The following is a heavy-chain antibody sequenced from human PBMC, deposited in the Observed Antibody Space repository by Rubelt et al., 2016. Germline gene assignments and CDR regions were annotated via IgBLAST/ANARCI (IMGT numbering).Heavy chain of an antibody. V-gene: IGHV4-34*01. J-gene: IGHJ4*02. Sequence: QVQLQQWGAGLLKPSETLSLTCAVYGGSFSGYYWSWIRQPPGKGLEWIGGINHSGSTNYNPSLKSRVTISVDTSKNQFSLKLSSVTAADTAVYYCARGKEGLGVTMMDYGGQGTLVTVSS. CDR1: GGSFSGYY. CDR3: ARGKEGLGVTMMDY. D-gene: IGHD3-22*01. CDR2: INHSGST.